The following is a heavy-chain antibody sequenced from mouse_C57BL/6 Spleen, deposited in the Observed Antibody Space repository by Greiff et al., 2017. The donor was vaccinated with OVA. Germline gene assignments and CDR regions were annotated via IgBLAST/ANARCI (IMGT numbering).Heavy chain of an antibody. V-gene: IGHV1-26*01. CDR2: INPNNGGT. D-gene: IGHD4-1*01. Sequence: VQLQQSGPELVKPGASVKISCKASGYTFTDYYMNWVKQSHGKSLEWIGDINPNNGGTSYNQKFKGKATLTVDKSSSTAYMELRSLTSEDSAVYYCAREGTGYAMDYWGQGTSVTVSS. CDR1: GYTFTDYY. CDR3: AREGTGYAMDY. J-gene: IGHJ4*01.